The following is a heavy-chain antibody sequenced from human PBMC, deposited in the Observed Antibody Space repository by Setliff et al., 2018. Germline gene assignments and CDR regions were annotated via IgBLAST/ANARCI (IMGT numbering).Heavy chain of an antibody. Sequence: ASVKVSCKASGYTFTSYYMHWVRQAPGQGLEWMGIINPSGGSTSYAQKFQGRVTMTRDTSTSTVYMELSSLRAEDTAVYYCARELTYYYDSSGVDYWGQGTLVTVSS. CDR1: GYTFTSYY. V-gene: IGHV1-46*01. CDR3: ARELTYYYDSSGVDY. J-gene: IGHJ4*02. CDR2: INPSGGST. D-gene: IGHD3-22*01.